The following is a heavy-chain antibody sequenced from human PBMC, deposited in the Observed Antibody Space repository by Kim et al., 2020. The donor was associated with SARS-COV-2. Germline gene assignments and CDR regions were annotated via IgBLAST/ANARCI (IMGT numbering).Heavy chain of an antibody. CDR3: ARTYYFGSGSYYKPYYYYYGMDV. Sequence: SETLSLTCTVSGGSISSYYWSWIRQPPGKGLEWIGYIYYSGSTNYNPSLKSRVTISVDTSKNQFSLKLSSVTAADTAMYFCARTYYFGSGSYYKPYYYYYGMDVWRQGTTVTVSS. CDR1: GGSISSYY. V-gene: IGHV4-59*01. D-gene: IGHD3-10*01. J-gene: IGHJ6*02. CDR2: IYYSGST.